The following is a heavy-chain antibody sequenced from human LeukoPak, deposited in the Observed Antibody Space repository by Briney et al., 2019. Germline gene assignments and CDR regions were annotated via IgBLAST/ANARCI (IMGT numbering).Heavy chain of an antibody. V-gene: IGHV3-48*04. CDR2: ISSSCSTT. CDR3: AKGPYDSSGYYYPFDY. D-gene: IGHD3-22*01. Sequence: GGSLRLSCAASGFTFSSYSMNWVRQAPGKGLEWVSYISSSCSTTYYADSVKGRFTSSRDNAKNSLYLQMNSLRAEDTAVYYCAKGPYDSSGYYYPFDYWGQGTLVTVSS. J-gene: IGHJ4*02. CDR1: GFTFSSYS.